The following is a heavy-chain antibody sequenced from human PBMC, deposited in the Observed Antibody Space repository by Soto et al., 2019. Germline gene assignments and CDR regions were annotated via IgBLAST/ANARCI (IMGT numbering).Heavy chain of an antibody. V-gene: IGHV1-3*05. CDR2: INAGNGNT. CDR3: AGGSVAGHFDY. CDR1: GYTFTSYA. J-gene: IGHJ4*02. D-gene: IGHD6-19*01. Sequence: QVQLVQSGAEEKKPGASVKVSCKASGYTFTSYAMHWVRQAPGQRLEWMGWINAGNGNTKYSQKFQGRVTITRDTAASTSYMELSSLRSEDTAVYDCAGGSVAGHFDYWGQGTLVTVSS.